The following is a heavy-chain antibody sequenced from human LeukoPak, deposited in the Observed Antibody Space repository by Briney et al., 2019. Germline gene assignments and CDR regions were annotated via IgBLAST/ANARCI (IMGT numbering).Heavy chain of an antibody. CDR1: GFIVSNYW. D-gene: IGHD4-23*01. J-gene: IGHJ3*02. Sequence: GGSLRLSCAGSGFIVSNYWMHWVRQAPGKGLVWVSRIYSDGSSTRYADSVQGRFTISRDNAKNTLYLQMNSLRADDTAMYYCARDNNGGNSNALDIWGQGTMVTVSS. CDR2: IYSDGSST. V-gene: IGHV3-74*01. CDR3: ARDNNGGNSNALDI.